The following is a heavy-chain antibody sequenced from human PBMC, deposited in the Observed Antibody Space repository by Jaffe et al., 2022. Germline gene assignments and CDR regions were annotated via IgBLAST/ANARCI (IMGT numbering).Heavy chain of an antibody. J-gene: IGHJ3*01. CDR3: ARGYGDYVGAFDF. CDR2: TYYRSKWNN. D-gene: IGHD4-17*01. Sequence: QVQLQQSGPGLVRPSQTLSLTCAISGDSVSTNSAAWNWIRQSPSRGLEWLGRTYYRSKWNNDYAPSVQSRITISPDTSKNQFSLQLNSVTPEDTAVYYCARGYGDYVGAFDFWGQGTLVAVSS. V-gene: IGHV6-1*01. CDR1: GDSVSTNSAA.